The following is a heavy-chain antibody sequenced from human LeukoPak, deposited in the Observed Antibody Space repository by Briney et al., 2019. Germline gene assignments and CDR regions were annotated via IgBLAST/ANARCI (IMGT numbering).Heavy chain of an antibody. D-gene: IGHD6-19*01. Sequence: KPSETLSLTCAVYGGSFSGYYWSWIRQPPGKGLEWIGSIYYSGSTYYNPSLKSRVTISVDTSKNQFSLKLSSVTAADTAVYYCARVQQWLIDYWGQGTLVTVSS. V-gene: IGHV4-34*01. CDR1: GGSFSGYY. J-gene: IGHJ4*02. CDR2: IYYSGST. CDR3: ARVQQWLIDY.